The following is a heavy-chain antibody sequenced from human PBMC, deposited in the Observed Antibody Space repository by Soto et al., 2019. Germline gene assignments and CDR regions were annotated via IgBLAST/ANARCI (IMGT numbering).Heavy chain of an antibody. J-gene: IGHJ6*02. Sequence: QVQLVQSGAEVKKPGASVKVSCKASGYTFTSYDINWVRQATGQGLEWMGWMNPNSGNTGYAQKFQGRVTMTRNTSIIPAYMELSSLRSEDTAVYYCASPRSGSYYYGMDVWGQGTAVTVSS. CDR1: GYTFTSYD. D-gene: IGHD3-3*01. CDR2: MNPNSGNT. V-gene: IGHV1-8*01. CDR3: ASPRSGSYYYGMDV.